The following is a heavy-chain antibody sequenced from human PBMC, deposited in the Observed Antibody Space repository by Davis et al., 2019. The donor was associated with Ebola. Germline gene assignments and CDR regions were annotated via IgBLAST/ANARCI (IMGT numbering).Heavy chain of an antibody. CDR1: GYTFTSYY. V-gene: IGHV1-2*04. Sequence: ASVKVSCKASGYTFTSYYMHWVRQAPGQGLEWMGWINPNSGGTNYAQKFQGWVTMTRDTSISTAYMELSRLRSDDTAVYYCARYAGSIAALEIWYNWNDRGLYFDYWGQGTLVTVSS. CDR3: ARYAGSIAALEIWYNWNDRGLYFDY. D-gene: IGHD1-20*01. CDR2: INPNSGGT. J-gene: IGHJ4*02.